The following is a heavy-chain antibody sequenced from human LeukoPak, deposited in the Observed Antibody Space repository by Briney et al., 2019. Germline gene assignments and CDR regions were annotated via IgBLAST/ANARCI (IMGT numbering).Heavy chain of an antibody. CDR2: IYYSGST. V-gene: IGHV4-59*12. CDR1: GGSISSYY. J-gene: IGHJ4*02. Sequence: PSETLSLTCTVSGGSISSYYWSWIRQPPGKGLEWIGYIYYSGSTNYIPSLKSRVTISIDKSKNQFSLKLSSVTAADTAVYYCAGGSGYAFEYWGQGTLVTVSS. CDR3: AGGSGYAFEY. D-gene: IGHD5-12*01.